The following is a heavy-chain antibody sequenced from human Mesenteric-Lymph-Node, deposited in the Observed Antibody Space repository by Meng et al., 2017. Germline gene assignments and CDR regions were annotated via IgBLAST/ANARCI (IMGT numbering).Heavy chain of an antibody. CDR2: ISSSSSYI. CDR3: AREEKDDYSHYRPWGFDY. D-gene: IGHD4-11*01. J-gene: IGHJ4*02. CDR1: GFTFSSYS. V-gene: IGHV3-21*01. Sequence: GGSLRLSCAASGFTFSSYSMNWVRQAPGKGLEWVSSISSSSSYIYYADSVKGRFTISRDNAKNSLYLQMNSLRAEDTAVYYCAREEKDDYSHYRPWGFDYWGQGTLVTVSS.